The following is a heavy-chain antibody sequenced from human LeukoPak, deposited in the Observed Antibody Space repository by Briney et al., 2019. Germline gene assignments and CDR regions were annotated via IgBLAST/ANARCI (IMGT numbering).Heavy chain of an antibody. V-gene: IGHV1-18*01. CDR2: ISAYNGNT. J-gene: IGHJ6*03. CDR3: ARENPPEYSSPLLHTYYYYMDV. Sequence: GASVKVSCKASGYTFTSYGISWVRQAPGQGLEWMGWISAYNGNTNYAQKLQGRVTMTTDTSTSTAYMELRSLRSDDTAVYYCARENPPEYSSPLLHTYYYYMDVWGKGTTVTVSS. CDR1: GYTFTSYG. D-gene: IGHD6-6*01.